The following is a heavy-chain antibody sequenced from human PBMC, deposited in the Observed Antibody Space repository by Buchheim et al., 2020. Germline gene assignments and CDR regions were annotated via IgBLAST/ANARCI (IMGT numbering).Heavy chain of an antibody. V-gene: IGHV4-34*01. CDR1: DGSFSGYQ. J-gene: IGHJ5*02. Sequence: QVQLQQWGAGLLKPSETLSLTCAIYDGSFSGYQWSWIRQPPGKGLEWIGEIDHGGSTNYNPSLKSRVTIPLDTSENQFSLKLTSVTAADTAVYYCARMYYYDSSGLLFDPWGQG. D-gene: IGHD3-22*01. CDR3: ARMYYYDSSGLLFDP. CDR2: IDHGGST.